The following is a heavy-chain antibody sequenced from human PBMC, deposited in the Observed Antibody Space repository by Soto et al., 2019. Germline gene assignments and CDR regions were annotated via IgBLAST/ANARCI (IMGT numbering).Heavy chain of an antibody. Sequence: PSETLSLTXTLSGGPISSDYWSCIRHPPGKGLEWIGYIYYSGSNNYNPSLKSRVTISVDTSKNQFSLKLSSVTAADTAVYYCARSYDFWSPYYFDYWGQGALVTVSS. CDR2: IYYSGSN. J-gene: IGHJ4*02. CDR1: GGPISSDY. D-gene: IGHD3-3*01. CDR3: ARSYDFWSPYYFDY. V-gene: IGHV4-59*01.